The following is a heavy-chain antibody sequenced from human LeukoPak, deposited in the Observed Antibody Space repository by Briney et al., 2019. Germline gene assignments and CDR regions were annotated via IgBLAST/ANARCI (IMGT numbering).Heavy chain of an antibody. CDR1: GFTFSNFA. CDR3: ARDNPWEMVRGVIDY. J-gene: IGHJ4*02. V-gene: IGHV3-48*01. CDR2: ISSSYSPI. Sequence: PGGSLRLTCAASGFTFSNFAMNWVRPAPAKGLEWISYISSSYSPIYYADSVKGRFTVSRDNARNSLYLQMNSLRAEDTAVYYCARDNPWEMVRGVIDYWGQGTLVTVSS. D-gene: IGHD3-10*01.